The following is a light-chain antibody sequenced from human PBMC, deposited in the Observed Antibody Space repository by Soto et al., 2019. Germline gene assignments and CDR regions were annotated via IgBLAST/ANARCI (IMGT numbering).Light chain of an antibody. CDR2: GAS. V-gene: IGKV3-20*01. J-gene: IGKJ1*01. CDR1: QSLTSTY. CDR3: QEYATSRT. Sequence: EIVLTQSPGTLSLSPGERATLSCRASQSLTSTYLAWYQQKPGQAPRLLIYGASNRATGIPDRFSGSGSGTDFTLTISRLEPEDFAVYYCQEYATSRTFGQVTKVEIK.